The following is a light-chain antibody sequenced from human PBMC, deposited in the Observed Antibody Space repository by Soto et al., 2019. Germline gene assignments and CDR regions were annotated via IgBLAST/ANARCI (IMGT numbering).Light chain of an antibody. V-gene: IGLV2-14*01. CDR3: SSYASGSTLVV. J-gene: IGLJ2*01. CDR1: SSDVGRYNY. CDR2: EVS. Sequence: QSALTQPASVSGSPGQSITISCTGTSSDVGRYNYVSWYQQHPGKAPKLMIYEVSNRPSGVSNRFSGSKSGNTASLTISGLRAEDEADYYCSSYASGSTLVVFGGGTMVTVL.